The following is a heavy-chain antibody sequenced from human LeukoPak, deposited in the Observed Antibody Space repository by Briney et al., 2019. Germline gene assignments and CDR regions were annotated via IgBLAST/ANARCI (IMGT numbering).Heavy chain of an antibody. CDR3: ARSNYYGSGSYEGALGY. Sequence: ASVKVSCKASGYTFTGYYMHWVRQAPGQGLEWMGWINPNSGGTNYAQKFQGRVTMTRDTSISTAYMELSRLRSDDTAVYYCARSNYYGSGSYEGALGYWGQGTLVTVSS. J-gene: IGHJ4*02. D-gene: IGHD3-10*01. CDR1: GYTFTGYY. V-gene: IGHV1-2*02. CDR2: INPNSGGT.